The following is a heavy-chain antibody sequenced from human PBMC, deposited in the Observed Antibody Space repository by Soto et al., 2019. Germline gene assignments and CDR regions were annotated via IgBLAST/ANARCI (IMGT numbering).Heavy chain of an antibody. Sequence: AGGSLRLSCAASGLTFSSYAMHWVRQAPGKGLEWVAVISYDGSNKYYADSVKGRFTISRDNSKNTLYLQMNSLRAEDTAVYYCARDRRGIAAAGNYYYYGMDVWGQGTTVTVSS. CDR2: ISYDGSNK. CDR1: GLTFSSYA. D-gene: IGHD6-13*01. J-gene: IGHJ6*02. V-gene: IGHV3-30-3*01. CDR3: ARDRRGIAAAGNYYYYGMDV.